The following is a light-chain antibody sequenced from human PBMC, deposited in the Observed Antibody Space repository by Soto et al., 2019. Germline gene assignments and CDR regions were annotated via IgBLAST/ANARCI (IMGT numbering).Light chain of an antibody. V-gene: IGLV2-8*01. CDR1: SIDVGANKY. CDR3: TSYVGSDIRV. CDR2: GVS. J-gene: IGLJ3*02. Sequence: QSVLTQPPSASGSPGQSVTISCTGTSIDVGANKYVSWYQQYPGKPPKLMIYGVSKRPSGVPDRFSGSKSGNTASLTVSGRQAEDEADYYCTSYVGSDIRVFGGGTKVTVL.